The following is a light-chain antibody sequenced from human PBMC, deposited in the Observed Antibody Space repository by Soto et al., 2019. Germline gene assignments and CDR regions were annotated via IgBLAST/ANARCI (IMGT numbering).Light chain of an antibody. CDR2: GAT. CDR3: QQYGTSAGT. Sequence: EIVLTQSPVTLSFSPVERSTLSFIASQSVSSSHLAWYQQNPGQAPRLLIYGATSRATGIPGRFSGSGSGTDFTLTISRLEPEDFAVYYCQQYGTSAGTFGQGTKVDIK. CDR1: QSVSSSH. J-gene: IGKJ1*01. V-gene: IGKV3-20*01.